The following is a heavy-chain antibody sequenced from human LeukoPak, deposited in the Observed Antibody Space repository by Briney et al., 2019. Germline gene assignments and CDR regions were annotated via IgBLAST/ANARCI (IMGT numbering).Heavy chain of an antibody. J-gene: IGHJ4*02. CDR1: GGSISSSSYY. CDR2: IYYSGST. Sequence: SETLSLTCTVSGGSISSSSYYWGWIRQPPGKGLEWIGSIYYSGSTYYNPSLRSRVTISVDTSKNQFSLKLSSVTAADTAVYYCARLVAGSGSYYIDYWGQGILVTVSS. CDR3: ARLVAGSGSYYIDY. V-gene: IGHV4-39*01. D-gene: IGHD3-10*01.